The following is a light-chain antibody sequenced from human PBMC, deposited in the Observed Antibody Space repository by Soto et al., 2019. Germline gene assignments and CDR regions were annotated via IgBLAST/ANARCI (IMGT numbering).Light chain of an antibody. CDR1: QSVSSN. CDR3: QQYNNWPPCT. CDR2: GAS. V-gene: IGKV3-15*01. Sequence: EIVMTQSPATLSVSPGERATLSCRASQSVSSNLALYQQKPGQAPRLLLYGASTRATGIPARFSGSGSGTEFTLTISELESEDFAFYYCQQYNNWPPCTFGQGTRLEIK. J-gene: IGKJ5*01.